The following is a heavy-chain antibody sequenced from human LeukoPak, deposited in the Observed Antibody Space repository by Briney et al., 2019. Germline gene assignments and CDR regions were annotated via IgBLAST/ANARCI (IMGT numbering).Heavy chain of an antibody. Sequence: PSETLSLTCTVSGGSISSYYWSWIRQPPGKGLEWIGYISYTGSTDYNPSLKSRVTISVDTSKNQFSLKLSSVTAADMAVYYCARDMGKWYFDLWGRGTLVTVSS. D-gene: IGHD1-26*01. V-gene: IGHV4-59*01. CDR2: ISYTGST. J-gene: IGHJ2*01. CDR1: GGSISSYY. CDR3: ARDMGKWYFDL.